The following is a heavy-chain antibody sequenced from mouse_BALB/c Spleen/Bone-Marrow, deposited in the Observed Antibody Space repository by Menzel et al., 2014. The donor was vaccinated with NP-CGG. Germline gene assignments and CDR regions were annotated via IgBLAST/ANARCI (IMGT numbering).Heavy chain of an antibody. Sequence: VQLKESGPSLVKPSQTLSLTCSVTGDSITSSYWNWIRKFPGNKLEYMGYISYSGNAYYNPSLKSRISLTRDTSKNQYYLQLNSVTTEDTATYFCARGNVYHFNYWGQGTTLTVPS. V-gene: IGHV3-8*02. CDR1: GDSITSSY. CDR3: ARGNVYHFNY. J-gene: IGHJ2*01. CDR2: ISYSGNA. D-gene: IGHD2-1*01.